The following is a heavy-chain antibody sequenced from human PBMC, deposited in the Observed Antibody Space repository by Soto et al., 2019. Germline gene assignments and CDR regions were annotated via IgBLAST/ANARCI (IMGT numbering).Heavy chain of an antibody. D-gene: IGHD3-16*01. V-gene: IGHV1-69*02. CDR3: ARVGGADHWLGYYGMDV. CDR2: IIPILGIA. Sequence: QVQLVQSGAEVKKPGSSVKVSCKASGGTFSSYTISWVRQAPGQGLEWMGRIIPILGIANYAQKFQGRVTITADKSTSTDNMGLSSLRSEETAVNYCARVGGADHWLGYYGMDVWGQGATVTVSS. J-gene: IGHJ6*02. CDR1: GGTFSSYT.